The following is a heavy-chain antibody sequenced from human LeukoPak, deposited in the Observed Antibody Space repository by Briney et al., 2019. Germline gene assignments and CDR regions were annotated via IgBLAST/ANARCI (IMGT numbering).Heavy chain of an antibody. CDR2: INPNSGDT. Sequence: ASVKVSCKAFGYTFTDYYMHWVRQAPGQGLEWMGWINPNSGDTNYTQKFQGRVTMTGDTSISTAYMEMSRLRSDDTAVYYCAKGPVKQLVRYFDYWGQGTLVTVSS. D-gene: IGHD6-13*01. V-gene: IGHV1-2*02. CDR3: AKGPVKQLVRYFDY. J-gene: IGHJ4*02. CDR1: GYTFTDYY.